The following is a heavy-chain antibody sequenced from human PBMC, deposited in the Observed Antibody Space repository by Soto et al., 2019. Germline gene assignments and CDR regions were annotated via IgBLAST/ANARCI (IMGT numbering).Heavy chain of an antibody. D-gene: IGHD1-1*01. CDR1: GYDYVTYA. V-gene: IGHV1-18*01. J-gene: IGHJ4*02. CDR2: ISTLNGNT. Sequence: GASVKVSCKASGYDYVTYALTWVRQSPGQGLEWMGWISTLNGNTKYAQSFQGRVTMTTDTSTTTAHLELRSLRADDTAVYYCAASQMGLISVLGTWGQGIQVTVSS. CDR3: AASQMGLISVLGT.